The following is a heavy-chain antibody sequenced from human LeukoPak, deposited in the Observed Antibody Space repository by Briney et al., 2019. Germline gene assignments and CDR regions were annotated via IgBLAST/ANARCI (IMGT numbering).Heavy chain of an antibody. Sequence: SQTLSLTCTVSGDSISSGSYYWSWIRQPAGKGLEWIGRIYTSGSTNYNPSLKSRVTISVDTSKNQFSLKLSPVTAADTAMYYCARGRVEMATIDFDYWGQGTLVTVSS. CDR3: ARGRVEMATIDFDY. V-gene: IGHV4-61*02. CDR1: GDSISSGSYY. CDR2: IYTSGST. D-gene: IGHD5-24*01. J-gene: IGHJ4*02.